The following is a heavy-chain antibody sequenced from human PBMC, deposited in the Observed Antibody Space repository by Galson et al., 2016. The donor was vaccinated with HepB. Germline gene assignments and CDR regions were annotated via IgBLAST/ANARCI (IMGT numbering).Heavy chain of an antibody. D-gene: IGHD3-16*01. CDR2: ITSSGSST. Sequence: SLRLSCAASGFTFSSFAMNWVRQVPGKGLEWVSGITSSGSSTYYADSVKGRFTISRDNSNDTLYLQMNSLRAEDAAIYYCAQGPYVDSPFHYWGQGTLVIVSS. V-gene: IGHV3-23*01. J-gene: IGHJ4*02. CDR3: AQGPYVDSPFHY. CDR1: GFTFSSFA.